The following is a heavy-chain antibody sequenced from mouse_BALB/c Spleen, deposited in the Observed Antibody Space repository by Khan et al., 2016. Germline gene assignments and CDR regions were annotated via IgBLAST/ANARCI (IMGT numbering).Heavy chain of an antibody. D-gene: IGHD1-2*01. CDR2: ISYSGST. J-gene: IGHJ2*01. CDR3: ARTARIKY. V-gene: IGHV3-2*02. Sequence: EVQLQESGPGLVKPSQSLSLTCTVTGYSITSGYGWNWIRQFAGNKLEWMGYISYSGSTNYNPSLKRRTSITRDTSKNQFFLQLNSVTTEDTATYYCARTARIKYWGQGTTLTVSS. CDR1: GYSITSGYG.